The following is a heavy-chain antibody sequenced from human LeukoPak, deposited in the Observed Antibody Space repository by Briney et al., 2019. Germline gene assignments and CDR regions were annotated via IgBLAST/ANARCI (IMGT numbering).Heavy chain of an antibody. V-gene: IGHV4-4*09. CDR3: ASYIAAQGFDY. Sequence: SETLSLTCTVSSGSISSYYWSWIRQPPGKGLEWIGYIYTSGSTNYNPSLKSRVTISVDTSKNQYSLKLSSVTAADTAVYYCASYIAAQGFDYWGQGTLVTVS. CDR2: IYTSGST. D-gene: IGHD6-6*01. CDR1: SGSISSYY. J-gene: IGHJ4*02.